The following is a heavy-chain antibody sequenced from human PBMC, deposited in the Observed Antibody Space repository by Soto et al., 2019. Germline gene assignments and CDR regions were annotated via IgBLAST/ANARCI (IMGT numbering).Heavy chain of an antibody. CDR1: GGSISSGGYS. Sequence: LQLQESGSGLVKPSQTLSLTCAVSGGSISSGGYSWSWIRQPPGKGLEWIGYMYHSGSTYYNPSLKSRVTISIDRSKNQFSLKLSSVTAADTAVYYCARVPDYWCQGILVTVSS. CDR3: ARVPDY. CDR2: MYHSGST. J-gene: IGHJ4*02. D-gene: IGHD2-2*01. V-gene: IGHV4-30-2*01.